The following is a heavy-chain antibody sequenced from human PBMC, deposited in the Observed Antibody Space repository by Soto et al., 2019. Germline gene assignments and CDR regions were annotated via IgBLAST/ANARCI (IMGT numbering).Heavy chain of an antibody. CDR2: IHYSGST. J-gene: IGHJ4*01. CDR1: GGPISSYSHY. V-gene: IGHV4-39*02. CDR3: VRPRSSTWNGGGTYFDL. Sequence: QLQLQESGPRLVQPSDSLSLTCGVSGGPISSYSHYWGWIRQSPGKGLEWIANIHYSGSTFYNPSLRGRVTISVDTAKSHFSMTLSSVTAADTAVYYCVRPRSSTWNGGGTYFDLWGNGTLVTVSS. D-gene: IGHD6-13*01.